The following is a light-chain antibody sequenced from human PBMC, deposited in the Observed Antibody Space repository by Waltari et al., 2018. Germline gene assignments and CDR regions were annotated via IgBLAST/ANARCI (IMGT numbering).Light chain of an antibody. V-gene: IGKV3-11*01. J-gene: IGKJ4*01. CDR2: DAA. CDR3: QQRSNWL. CDR1: QSISNY. Sequence: IVLTQSPAPLPSPPAFRATPSCRASQSISNYLAWYQQKPDQAPRLLIYDAANRATGIPARFSGSGSGTDFTLTISSLEPEDFAVYYCQQRSNWLFGGGTKVEIK.